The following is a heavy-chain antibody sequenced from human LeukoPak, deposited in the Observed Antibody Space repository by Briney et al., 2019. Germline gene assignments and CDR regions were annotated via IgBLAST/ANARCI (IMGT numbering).Heavy chain of an antibody. J-gene: IGHJ4*02. CDR1: GFTFSSSW. V-gene: IGHV3-7*04. CDR2: IKPDGSEG. D-gene: IGHD3-10*01. CDR3: ARDRGYKSFDY. Sequence: PGGSLRLSCAASGFTFSSSWMTWVRQAPGKGLEWVANIKPDGSEGSYVDSVKGRFTISRDNAKSSLFLQMISLRAEDTAVYYCARDRGYKSFDYWGQGALVTVSS.